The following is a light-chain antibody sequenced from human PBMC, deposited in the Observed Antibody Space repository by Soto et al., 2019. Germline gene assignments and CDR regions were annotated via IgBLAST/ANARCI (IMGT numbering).Light chain of an antibody. CDR3: QQYGTAPEWT. CDR1: QSVSSSY. J-gene: IGKJ1*01. Sequence: ELVLTQSPGTLSLSPGGRATLSCRASQSVSSSYLAWYQQKPGQAPRLLIYGASSRATGIPDRFSGSGSGTDFTLTISRLEPEDFAVYYCQQYGTAPEWTFGQGTKVDIK. CDR2: GAS. V-gene: IGKV3-20*01.